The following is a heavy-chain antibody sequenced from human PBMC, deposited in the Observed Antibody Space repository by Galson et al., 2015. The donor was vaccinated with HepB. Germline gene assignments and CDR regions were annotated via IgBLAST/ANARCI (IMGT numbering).Heavy chain of an antibody. CDR3: VRDCGGDCYKY. CDR2: IKEDGSEK. Sequence: SLRLSCAASGFMFSNYWMAWVRQAPGKGLEWVGNIKEDGSEKYYVASVRGRFTMSRDNTKNSLYLQMNSLRVEDMAVYYCVRDCGGDCYKYWGQGTLVTVSS. J-gene: IGHJ4*02. D-gene: IGHD2-21*02. CDR1: GFMFSNYW. V-gene: IGHV3-7*01.